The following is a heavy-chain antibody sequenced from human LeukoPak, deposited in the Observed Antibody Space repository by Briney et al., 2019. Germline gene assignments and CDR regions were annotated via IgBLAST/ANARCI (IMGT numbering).Heavy chain of an antibody. J-gene: IGHJ5*02. Sequence: NPSETLSLTCTISGGSISTYYWSWIRQPPGKGLEWIGYIYYSGITKYNPSVKSRVTISVDTSKNQFSLKVSSVTAADTAVYSCARGTNMMASLRFDPWGQGTLVTVSS. CDR2: IYYSGIT. CDR3: ARGTNMMASLRFDP. D-gene: IGHD2-8*01. V-gene: IGHV4-59*01. CDR1: GGSISTYY.